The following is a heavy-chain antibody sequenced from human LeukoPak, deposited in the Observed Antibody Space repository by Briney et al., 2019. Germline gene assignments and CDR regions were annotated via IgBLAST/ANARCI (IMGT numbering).Heavy chain of an antibody. CDR3: TRLISRGSDYNYVDD. CDR1: GYRFTNYH. J-gene: IGHJ4*02. CDR2: IYPADCDT. Sequence: PGGSLKISCKGSGYRFTNYHIGWVRQMPGKGLEWMGSIYPADCDTRYRPTFRGQVTISVDKSINTAYLQWSSLKASDPAMYYCTRLISRGSDYNYVDDWGQGTLITVSS. V-gene: IGHV5-51*01. D-gene: IGHD5-24*01.